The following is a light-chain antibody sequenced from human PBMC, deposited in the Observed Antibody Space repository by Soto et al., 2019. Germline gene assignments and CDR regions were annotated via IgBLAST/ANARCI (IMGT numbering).Light chain of an antibody. CDR1: QSVRSY. V-gene: IGKV3-11*01. J-gene: IGKJ4*01. CDR2: DAS. CDR3: QQRSNWTLT. Sequence: ETVFTQSPATLSLSPGERATLSCRASQSVRSYLAWYQQKPGQAPRLLIYDASNRETGIPARFSGSGSGTDFTLTISSLEPADFAVYYCQQRSNWTLTFGGGTKVDIK.